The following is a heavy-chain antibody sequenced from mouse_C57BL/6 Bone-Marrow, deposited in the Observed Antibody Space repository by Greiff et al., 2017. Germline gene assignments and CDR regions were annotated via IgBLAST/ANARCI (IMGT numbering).Heavy chain of an antibody. Sequence: EVQLQQSGAELVRPGASVKLSCKASGFNIKDDYMPWVKQRPEQGLEWIGWIDPENGDTEYASKFQGKATITADTSSNTAYRQLSSLTSEDTAVYYCTFLHCGSSFDVWGTGTTVTVSS. J-gene: IGHJ1*03. V-gene: IGHV14-4*01. CDR2: IDPENGDT. CDR1: GFNIKDDY. D-gene: IGHD1-1*01. CDR3: TFLHCGSSFDV.